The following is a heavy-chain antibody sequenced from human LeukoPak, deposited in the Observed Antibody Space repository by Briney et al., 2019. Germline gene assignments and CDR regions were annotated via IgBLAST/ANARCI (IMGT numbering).Heavy chain of an antibody. CDR1: GFTFSSYA. V-gene: IGHV3-30*04. J-gene: IGHJ4*02. CDR3: ARDLWFGELPNYFDY. D-gene: IGHD3-10*01. CDR2: ISYDGSNK. Sequence: GRSLRLSCAASGFTFSSYAMHWVRQAPGKGLEWVAVISYDGSNKYYADSVKGRFIISRDNSKNTLYLQMNSLRAEDTAVYYCARDLWFGELPNYFDYWGQGTLVTVSS.